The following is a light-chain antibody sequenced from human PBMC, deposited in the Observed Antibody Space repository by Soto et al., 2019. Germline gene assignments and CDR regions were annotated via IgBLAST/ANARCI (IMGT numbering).Light chain of an antibody. J-gene: IGKJ5*01. CDR1: QSVSSN. CDR3: QQRSNWSIT. Sequence: VVAPLSSNTLSVSTRERATLSCRASQSVSSNLAWYQQKPGQAPRLLIYGASTRATGIPARFSGSGSGTDFTLTISSLEPEDFAVYYCQQRSNWSITVGQGTRLEI. CDR2: GAS. V-gene: IGKV3-11*01.